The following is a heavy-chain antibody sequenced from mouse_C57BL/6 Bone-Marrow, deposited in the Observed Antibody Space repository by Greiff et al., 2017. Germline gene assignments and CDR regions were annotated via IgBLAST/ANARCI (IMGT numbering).Heavy chain of an antibody. CDR3: AREDYSNYDWFAY. V-gene: IGHV1-77*01. CDR2: IGPGCGST. D-gene: IGHD2-5*01. CDR1: GYTFTDYY. Sequence: QVHVKQPGAELVKPGASVKISCKASGYTFTDYYINWVKQRPGQGLEWIGKIGPGCGSTYYNEKFKGKATLTADKSSSTAYMQLSSLTSEDSAVYFCAREDYSNYDWFAYWGQGTLVTVSA. J-gene: IGHJ3*01.